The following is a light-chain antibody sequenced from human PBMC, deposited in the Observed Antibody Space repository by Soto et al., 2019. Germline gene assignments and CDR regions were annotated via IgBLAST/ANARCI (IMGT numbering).Light chain of an antibody. CDR1: SSDVGLYDY. Sequence: SVLAQPSSVSWPPGQSITIFCTGTSSDVGLYDYVSWYQQHPGKAPQLMIYAVSNRPSGVSNRFSASKSGNTASLFISGLQAEDEADYYCSSYTSDSSYVFGSGTKVTVL. V-gene: IGLV2-14*01. CDR2: AVS. J-gene: IGLJ1*01. CDR3: SSYTSDSSYV.